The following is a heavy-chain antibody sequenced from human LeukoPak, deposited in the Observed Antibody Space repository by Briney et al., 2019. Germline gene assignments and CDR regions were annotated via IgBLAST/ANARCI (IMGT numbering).Heavy chain of an antibody. Sequence: GGSLRLSCAASGFTVSSNYMSWVRQAPGKGLEWVSIIYSGGTTYYADSVKGRFTISRDNSKNTLYLQMNSLRAEDTAVYYCARARSDVWGSYYVYWGQGTLVTVSS. CDR3: ARARSDVWGSYYVY. J-gene: IGHJ4*02. CDR1: GFTVSSNY. CDR2: IYSGGTT. D-gene: IGHD3-16*01. V-gene: IGHV3-53*01.